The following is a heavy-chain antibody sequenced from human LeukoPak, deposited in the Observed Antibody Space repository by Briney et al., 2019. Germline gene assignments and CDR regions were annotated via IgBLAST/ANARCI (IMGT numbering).Heavy chain of an antibody. D-gene: IGHD3-22*01. CDR2: INPSGGST. Sequence: ASVKVSCKASGYTFTSYYMHWVRQAPGQGLEWMGIINPSGGSTSYAQKFQGRVTMTRDMSTSTVYMELSSLRSEDTAVYYCARDLSPGDTYYYDSSGWAFDIWGQGTMVTVSS. V-gene: IGHV1-46*01. CDR1: GYTFTSYY. CDR3: ARDLSPGDTYYYDSSGWAFDI. J-gene: IGHJ3*02.